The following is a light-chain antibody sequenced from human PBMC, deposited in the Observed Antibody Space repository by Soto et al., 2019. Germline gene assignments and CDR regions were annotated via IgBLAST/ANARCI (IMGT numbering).Light chain of an antibody. CDR1: QSVNRN. V-gene: IGKV3-15*01. J-gene: IGKJ1*01. CDR3: QQYDNRPPWK. CDR2: GAS. Sequence: EVVMTQSPATLSASPGERVTLSCRASQSVNRNLAWYQQKPGQAPRLLIYGASTRATGIPARFSGSGSGAECTLTISSLQSEDHAVYYCQQYDNRPPWKFGQGTKVEIK.